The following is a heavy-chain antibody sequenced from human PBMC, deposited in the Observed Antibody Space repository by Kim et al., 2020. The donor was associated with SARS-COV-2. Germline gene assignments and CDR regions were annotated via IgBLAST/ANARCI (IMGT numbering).Heavy chain of an antibody. CDR1: GGSFSGYY. Sequence: SETLSLTCAVYGGSFSGYYWSWIRQPPGKGLEWIGEINHSGSTNYNPSLKSRVTISVDTSKNQFSLKLSSVTAADTAVYYCARTPDLMVRGVITRQWWFDPWGQGTLVTVSS. D-gene: IGHD3-10*01. CDR3: ARTPDLMVRGVITRQWWFDP. CDR2: INHSGST. J-gene: IGHJ5*02. V-gene: IGHV4-34*01.